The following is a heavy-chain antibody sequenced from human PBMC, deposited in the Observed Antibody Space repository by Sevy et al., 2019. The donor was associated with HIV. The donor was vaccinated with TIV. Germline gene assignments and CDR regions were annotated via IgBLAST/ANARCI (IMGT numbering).Heavy chain of an antibody. Sequence: SETLSLTCIVSGDSISSSSYYWGWIRQPPGKGLEWIASISYSGNTYYNPSLKSRTTMSIDTSKNQFFLTLNSVTAPDAAVYYCARSYPYYDFWSGYMTSGYFDFWGPGTLVTVSS. CDR3: ARSYPYYDFWSGYMTSGYFDF. CDR1: GDSISSSSYY. V-gene: IGHV4-39*01. J-gene: IGHJ4*02. CDR2: ISYSGNT. D-gene: IGHD3-3*01.